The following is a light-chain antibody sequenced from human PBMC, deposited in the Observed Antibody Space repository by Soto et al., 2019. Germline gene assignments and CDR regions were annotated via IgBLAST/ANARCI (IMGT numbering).Light chain of an antibody. Sequence: EIVLTQSPVTLSLSPGERATLSCRASQSVSSSLAWYQQKPGQAPRLLIYDASNRATGIPAMFSGSGSGTDFTLTISSLEPEDFAVYYCQQRSNWPPYTFGQGTKLEIK. CDR2: DAS. V-gene: IGKV3-11*01. CDR1: QSVSSS. CDR3: QQRSNWPPYT. J-gene: IGKJ2*01.